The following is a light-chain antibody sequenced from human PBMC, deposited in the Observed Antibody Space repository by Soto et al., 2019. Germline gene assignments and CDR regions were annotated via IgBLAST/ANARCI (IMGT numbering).Light chain of an antibody. CDR2: KDT. Sequence: SYELTQPPSVSVSPGQTARITCSGDGLSKNYVYWYQQKPGEAPILVIYKDTERPSGIPERFSGSSSGTTVTLTISGVLAEDEADFYCQSAADSSSSHVLFGGGTKLTVL. V-gene: IGLV3-25*03. CDR3: QSAADSSSSHVL. J-gene: IGLJ2*01. CDR1: GLSKNY.